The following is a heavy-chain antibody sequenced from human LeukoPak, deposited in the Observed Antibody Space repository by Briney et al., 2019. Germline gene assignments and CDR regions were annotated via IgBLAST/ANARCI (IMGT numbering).Heavy chain of an antibody. CDR1: GHSFTSYW. Sequence: GESLKISCKGSGHSFTSYWIGWVRQMPGKGLEWMGIIYPGDSDTRYSPSFQGQVTISADKSISTAYLQWSSLKASDTAMYYCARQRYCSGGSCYEDYDYWGQGTLVTVSS. D-gene: IGHD2-15*01. V-gene: IGHV5-51*01. CDR2: IYPGDSDT. CDR3: ARQRYCSGGSCYEDYDY. J-gene: IGHJ4*02.